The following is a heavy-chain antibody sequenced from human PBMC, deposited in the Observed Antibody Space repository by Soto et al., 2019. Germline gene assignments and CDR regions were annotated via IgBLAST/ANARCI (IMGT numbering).Heavy chain of an antibody. D-gene: IGHD6-13*01. Sequence: NPSETLSLTCTVSAASISGFYWSWIRKSAGKGLEWIGRIYATGTTDYNPSLKSRVMMSVDTSKKQFSLKLRSVTHADTAVYYFVRDGTKTLQDWFDPWGQEISVTVSS. J-gene: IGHJ5*02. CDR1: AASISGFY. V-gene: IGHV4-4*07. CDR3: VRDGTKTLQDWFDP. CDR2: IYATGTT.